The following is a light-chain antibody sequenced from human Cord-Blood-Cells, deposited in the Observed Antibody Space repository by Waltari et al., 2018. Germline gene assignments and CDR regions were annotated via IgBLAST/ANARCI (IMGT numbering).Light chain of an antibody. Sequence: EIVLTQSPGTLSLSPGEGATLPCRASQSVSNSYLAWYQQKPGQAPRLLIYGASSRATGIPDRCSGSGSGTDFTLTISRLEPEDFAVYYCQQYGSSPFTFGPGTKVDIK. V-gene: IGKV3-20*01. CDR1: QSVSNSY. CDR2: GAS. J-gene: IGKJ3*01. CDR3: QQYGSSPFT.